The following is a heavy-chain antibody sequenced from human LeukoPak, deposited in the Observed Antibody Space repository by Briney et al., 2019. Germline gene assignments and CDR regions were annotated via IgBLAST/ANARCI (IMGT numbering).Heavy chain of an antibody. D-gene: IGHD2-8*02. Sequence: SGTLSLTCTVSGGSMNTYFWSWIRQPPWKGLEWIGYIYYSGSTNYNPSLKSRVTISVDTSKNQFSLKLSSVTAADTAVYYCARDSAPGGFDPWGQGTLVTVSS. CDR1: GGSMNTYF. CDR2: IYYSGST. J-gene: IGHJ5*02. CDR3: ARDSAPGGFDP. V-gene: IGHV4-59*01.